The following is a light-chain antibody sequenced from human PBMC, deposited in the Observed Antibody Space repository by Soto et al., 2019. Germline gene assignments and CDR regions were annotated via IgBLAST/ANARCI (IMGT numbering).Light chain of an antibody. V-gene: IGKV3D-20*02. CDR1: ESISRDY. CDR2: GAS. J-gene: IGKJ5*01. CDR3: QHRSEWPVS. Sequence: EIVLTQSPGTLSLSPGQRATLSCRASESISRDYLAWYQQRLGQAPRPLIYGASSGATGIPDRFSGSGSGTDFTLTISSLEPEDFAVYYCQHRSEWPVSFGQGTRLEIK.